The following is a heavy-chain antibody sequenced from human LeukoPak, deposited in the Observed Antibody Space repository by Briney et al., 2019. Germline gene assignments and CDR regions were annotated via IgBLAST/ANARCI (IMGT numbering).Heavy chain of an antibody. D-gene: IGHD3-16*01. CDR3: ARQFGPTDAFDI. CDR2: IKPRFSGT. J-gene: IGHJ3*02. V-gene: IGHV1-2*02. CDR1: GITIAGYD. Sequence: ASVKVSCTASGITIAGYDVHWVRQAPAQGLEWMGRIKPRFSGTNHAEKFQGRVTMTRDTSMTTAYMELSSLTSDDTAVYYCARQFGPTDAFDIWGQGTMVTVSS.